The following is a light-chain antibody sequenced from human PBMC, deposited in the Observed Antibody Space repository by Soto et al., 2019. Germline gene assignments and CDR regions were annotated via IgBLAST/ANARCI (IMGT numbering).Light chain of an antibody. CDR2: AAS. CDR3: KKANSFPIT. Sequence: DIPMTQSPSSVFASVRDRVGITCRASQGISSWLAWYQQKPGKDTKLLIYAASSLQSGVPSRFSGRGSGTDCTRTISSLQPEEVATDYCKKANSFPITVGQGTRLEN. J-gene: IGKJ5*01. V-gene: IGKV1-12*01. CDR1: QGISSW.